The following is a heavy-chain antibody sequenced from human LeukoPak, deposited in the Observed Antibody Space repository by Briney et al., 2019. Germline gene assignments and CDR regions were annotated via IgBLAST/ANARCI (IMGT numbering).Heavy chain of an antibody. Sequence: PSETLSLTCTVSGGSISSYYWSWVRQPPGKGLEWIGYIYYSGSTNYKPSLKSRGTISVDTSKNQFSLKLSSVTAADTAVYYCARDTAAVGTFDYWGQGTLVTVSS. V-gene: IGHV4-59*01. CDR3: ARDTAAVGTFDY. CDR2: IYYSGST. J-gene: IGHJ4*02. CDR1: GGSISSYY. D-gene: IGHD6-13*01.